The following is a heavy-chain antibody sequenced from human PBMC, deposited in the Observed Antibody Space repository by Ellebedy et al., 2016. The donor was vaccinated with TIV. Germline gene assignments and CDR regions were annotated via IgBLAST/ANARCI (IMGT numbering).Heavy chain of an antibody. CDR3: ARGFVGITGGIDF. V-gene: IGHV3-23*01. CDR2: ISGSGGYR. D-gene: IGHD3-16*01. J-gene: IGHJ4*02. Sequence: PGGSLRLSCAASGFTFSNYAMNWVRQAPGKGLEWASSISGSGGYRDYADSVEGRFTISRDNSLNTLYLQMNSLRAEDTAVYYCARGFVGITGGIDFWGLGTLVTVSS. CDR1: GFTFSNYA.